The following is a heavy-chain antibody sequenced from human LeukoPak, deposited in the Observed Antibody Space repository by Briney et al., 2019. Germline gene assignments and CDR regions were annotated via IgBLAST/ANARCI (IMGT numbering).Heavy chain of an antibody. Sequence: GGSLRLSCEASGFTFINAWMSWVRQAPGKGLEWVGRIKSKTDGGTTDYAAPVKDRFTISRDDSKNTVYLQMNSLKTDDTAVYYCTSHPDFWSGFDDYWGQGTLVTVSS. V-gene: IGHV3-15*01. CDR2: IKSKTDGGTT. J-gene: IGHJ4*02. CDR1: GFTFINAW. D-gene: IGHD3-3*01. CDR3: TSHPDFWSGFDDY.